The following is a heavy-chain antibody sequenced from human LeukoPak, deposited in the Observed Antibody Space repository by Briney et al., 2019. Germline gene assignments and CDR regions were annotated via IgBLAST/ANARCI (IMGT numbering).Heavy chain of an antibody. D-gene: IGHD2-2*03. V-gene: IGHV4-39*02. Sequence: PSETLSLTCTVSGGSISSSYYYWGWIRQPPGKGLEWIGSIYYSGSTYYNPSLKSPVTISVDTSKNQFSLKLRSVTAADTAVYYCARDGGLGHCSSTSCPGDGMDVWGQGTTVTVSS. CDR2: IYYSGST. J-gene: IGHJ6*02. CDR1: GGSISSSYYY. CDR3: ARDGGLGHCSSTSCPGDGMDV.